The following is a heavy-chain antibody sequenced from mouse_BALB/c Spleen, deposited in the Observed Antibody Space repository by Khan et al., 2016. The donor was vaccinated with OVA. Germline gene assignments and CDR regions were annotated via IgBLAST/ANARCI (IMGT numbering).Heavy chain of an antibody. CDR2: ISSGSGTI. CDR1: GFTFSSFG. D-gene: IGHD1-1*01. V-gene: IGHV5-17*02. J-gene: IGHJ1*01. Sequence: EVELVESGGGLVQPGGSRKLSCAASGFTFSSFGMHWVRQAPEKGLEWVAYISSGSGTIYYADTMKGRFTISRDNPKHTLFLQMTSLRSEDTAMYYCAREGTSVVATWDWYFDVWGAGTTVTVSS. CDR3: AREGTSVVATWDWYFDV.